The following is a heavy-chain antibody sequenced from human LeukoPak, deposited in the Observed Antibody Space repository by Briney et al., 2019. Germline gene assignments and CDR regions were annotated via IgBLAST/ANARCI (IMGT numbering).Heavy chain of an antibody. V-gene: IGHV4-4*07. CDR3: ARAMVGATMNWFDP. Sequence: SETLSLTCTVSGGPISSCYRRWIRQPAGKGLEWIGRIYTSGSTNYNPSLKSRVTMSVDTSKNQFSLKLSSVTATDTAVYNCARAMVGATMNWFDPWGQGTLVTVSS. D-gene: IGHD1-26*01. CDR2: IYTSGST. J-gene: IGHJ5*02. CDR1: GGPISSCY.